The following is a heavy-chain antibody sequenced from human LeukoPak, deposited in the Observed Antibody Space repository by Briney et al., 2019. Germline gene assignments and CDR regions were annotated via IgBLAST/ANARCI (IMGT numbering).Heavy chain of an antibody. J-gene: IGHJ5*02. CDR1: GYTFTSFG. D-gene: IGHD2-15*01. Sequence: ASVKVSCKASGYTFTSFGISWVRQAPGQGLEWMGWISAYNGNANYAQKLQGRVTMTTDTSTSTAYMELRSLRSDDTAVYYCARDGPIYCSGGSCYYEAWWFDPWGQGTLVTVSS. CDR3: ARDGPIYCSGGSCYYEAWWFDP. V-gene: IGHV1-18*01. CDR2: ISAYNGNA.